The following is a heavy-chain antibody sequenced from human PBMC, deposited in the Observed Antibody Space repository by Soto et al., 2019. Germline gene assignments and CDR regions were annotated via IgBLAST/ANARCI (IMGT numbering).Heavy chain of an antibody. Sequence: QVQLVQSGAEVKRPGSSVKVSCKASGGTFSSYAISWVRQAPGQGLEWMGGIIPIFGTPNYAQKFQGRVTITADESTSTAYMELSSLRSEDTAVYFCARHVPAAGYYYGMDVWGQGTTVTVSS. CDR1: GGTFSSYA. CDR2: IIPIFGTP. CDR3: ARHVPAAGYYYGMDV. J-gene: IGHJ6*02. V-gene: IGHV1-69*12. D-gene: IGHD2-2*01.